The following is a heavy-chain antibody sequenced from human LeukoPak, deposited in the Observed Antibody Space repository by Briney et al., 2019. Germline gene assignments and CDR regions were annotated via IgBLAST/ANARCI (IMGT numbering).Heavy chain of an antibody. CDR1: GFTFSSYW. J-gene: IGHJ3*02. CDR2: IDNDGSST. CDR3: VRVRRDGSPGAFDI. D-gene: IGHD5-24*01. Sequence: GGSLRLSCAASGFTFSSYWMHWVSQVPGKGLVWVSRIDNDGSSTSYADSVKGRFTISRDNAKNTLYLQMNSLRAEDTAVYYCVRVRRDGSPGAFDIWGQGTMVTVSS. V-gene: IGHV3-74*01.